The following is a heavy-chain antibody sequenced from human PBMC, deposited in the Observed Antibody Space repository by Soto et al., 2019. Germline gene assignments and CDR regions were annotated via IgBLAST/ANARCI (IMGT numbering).Heavy chain of an antibody. CDR3: AKSVLDY. CDR1: GFTFSRYA. J-gene: IGHJ4*02. V-gene: IGHV3-23*01. CDR2: ISGSCGST. Sequence: EVQLLESGGCLVQPGGSLRLSCAASGFTFSRYAMSWVRQAPGKGLEGVSAISGSCGSTYYADSVKGRFTISRDNSKNTLYLQMNSLRAEDTAVYYWAKSVLDYWGQGTLVTVSS.